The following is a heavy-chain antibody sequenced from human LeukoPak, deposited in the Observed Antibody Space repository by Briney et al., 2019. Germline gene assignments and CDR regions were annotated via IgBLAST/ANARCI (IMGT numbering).Heavy chain of an antibody. CDR1: GGSISSSSYY. CDR3: ARGRGVYDYVWGSYRFYYFDY. V-gene: IGHV4-39*01. J-gene: IGHJ4*02. D-gene: IGHD3-16*02. Sequence: KPSETLSLTCTVSGGSISSSSYYWGWIRQPPGKGLEWIGSIYYSGSTYYNPSLKSRVTISVDTSKNQFSLKLSSVTAADTAVYYCARGRGVYDYVWGSYRFYYFDYWGQGTLVTVSS. CDR2: IYYSGST.